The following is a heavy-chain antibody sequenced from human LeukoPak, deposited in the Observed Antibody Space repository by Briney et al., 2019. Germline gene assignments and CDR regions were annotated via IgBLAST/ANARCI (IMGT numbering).Heavy chain of an antibody. Sequence: SVKVSCKASGGTFSSYAISWVRQAPGQGLEWMGGIIPIFGTANYAQKFQGRVTIIADESTSTAYMELSSLRSEDTAVYYCARFPRGDYSNYEDWGQGTLVTVSS. CDR1: GGTFSSYA. V-gene: IGHV1-69*13. CDR3: ARFPRGDYSNYED. CDR2: IIPIFGTA. D-gene: IGHD4-11*01. J-gene: IGHJ4*02.